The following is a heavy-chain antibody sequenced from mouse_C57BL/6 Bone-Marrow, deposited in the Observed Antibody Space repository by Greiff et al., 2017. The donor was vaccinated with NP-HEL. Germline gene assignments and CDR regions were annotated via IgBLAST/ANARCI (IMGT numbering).Heavy chain of an antibody. CDR1: GYTFTSYG. V-gene: IGHV1-81*01. CDR2: IYPRSGNT. D-gene: IGHD1-1*01. Sequence: VQLQQSGAELARPGASVKLSCKASGYTFTSYGISWVKQRTGQGLEWIGEIYPRSGNTYYNEKFKGKATLTADKSSSTAYMELRSLTSEDSAVYFCARLRDYYGSRDWYFDVWGTGTTVTVSS. J-gene: IGHJ1*03. CDR3: ARLRDYYGSRDWYFDV.